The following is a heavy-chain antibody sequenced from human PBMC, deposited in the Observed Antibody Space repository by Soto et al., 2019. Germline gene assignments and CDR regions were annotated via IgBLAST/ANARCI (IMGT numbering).Heavy chain of an antibody. CDR2: INPNSGGT. D-gene: IGHD3-3*01. J-gene: IGHJ4*02. Sequence: ASVKVSCTASGYTFTGYYMHWVRQAPGQGLEWMGWINPNSGGTNYARKFQGRFTMTTDTSTSTSYMELKSLRSDDTAVYYCTRDDSPNDYWGQGTLVTVSS. V-gene: IGHV1-2*02. CDR1: GYTFTGYY. CDR3: TRDDSPNDY.